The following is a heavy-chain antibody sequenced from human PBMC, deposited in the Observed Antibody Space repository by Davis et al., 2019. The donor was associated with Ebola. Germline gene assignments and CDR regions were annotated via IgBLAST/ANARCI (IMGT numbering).Heavy chain of an antibody. CDR1: GGSISSYY. J-gene: IGHJ6*02. V-gene: IGHV4-59*01. CDR2: IYYSGST. Sequence: SETLSLTCTVSGGSISSYYWSWIRQPPGKGLEWIGYIYYSGSTNYNPSLKSRVTISVDTSKNQFSLKLSSVTAADTAVYYCARDRGYGDYDYYYGMDVWGQGTTVTVSS. D-gene: IGHD4-17*01. CDR3: ARDRGYGDYDYYYGMDV.